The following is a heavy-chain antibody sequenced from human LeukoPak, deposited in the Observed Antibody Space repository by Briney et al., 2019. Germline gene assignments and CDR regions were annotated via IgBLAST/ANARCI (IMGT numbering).Heavy chain of an antibody. V-gene: IGHV4-39*01. J-gene: IGHJ4*02. D-gene: IGHD6-19*01. CDR3: ARHTRVVAGRAFDY. Sequence: SETLSLTCTVSGDSMGSSNYYWGWIRQPPGKGLEWIANIYYSGSTYYNPSLKSRVTISVDTSKNQSSLKLSSVTAADTAVYFCARHTRVVAGRAFDYWGQGTLVTVSS. CDR2: IYYSGST. CDR1: GDSMGSSNYY.